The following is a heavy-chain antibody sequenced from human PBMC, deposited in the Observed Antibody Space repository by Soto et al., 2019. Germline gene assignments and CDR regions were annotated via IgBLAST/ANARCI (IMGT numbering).Heavy chain of an antibody. V-gene: IGHV2-5*02. J-gene: IGHJ5*02. Sequence: QITLKESGPTLVKPTQTLTLTCTFSGFSLSTSGVGVGWIRQPPGKALEWLALIYWDDDKRYSPSLKSRLTITKDTSKNQVVLTMTNMDPVDTATYYCAHRRGIVVVPAADNWFDPWGQGTLVTVSS. CDR1: GFSLSTSGVG. D-gene: IGHD2-2*01. CDR3: AHRRGIVVVPAADNWFDP. CDR2: IYWDDDK.